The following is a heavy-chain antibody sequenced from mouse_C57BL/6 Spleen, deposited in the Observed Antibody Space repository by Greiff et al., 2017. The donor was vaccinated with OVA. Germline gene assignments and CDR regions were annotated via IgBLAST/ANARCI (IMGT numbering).Heavy chain of an antibody. CDR1: GFTFSSYA. V-gene: IGHV5-9-1*02. CDR2: ISSGGDYI. D-gene: IGHD1-1*01. CDR3: TRDYYGSSGAMDY. J-gene: IGHJ4*01. Sequence: EVQGVESGEGLVKPGGSLKLSCAASGFTFSSYAMSWVRQTPEKRLEWVAYISSGGDYIYYADTVKGRFTISRDNARNTLYLQMSSLKSEDTAMYYCTRDYYGSSGAMDYWGQGTSVTVSS.